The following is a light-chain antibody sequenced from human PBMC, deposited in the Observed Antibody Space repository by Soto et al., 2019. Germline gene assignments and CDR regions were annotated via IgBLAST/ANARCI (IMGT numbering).Light chain of an antibody. Sequence: DIQMTQSPSTLSASVGDRVTITCRASQSTSSWLAWYQQKPGKAPKLLIYKASTLERGVPSRFSGSGSGTEFTLTISSLQPDDFATYYCQQYNSYLWTFGQGTKVEIK. J-gene: IGKJ1*01. V-gene: IGKV1-5*03. CDR1: QSTSSW. CDR2: KAS. CDR3: QQYNSYLWT.